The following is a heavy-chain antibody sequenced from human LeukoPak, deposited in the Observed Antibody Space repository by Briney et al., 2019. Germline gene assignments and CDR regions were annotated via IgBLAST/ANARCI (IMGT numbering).Heavy chain of an antibody. J-gene: IGHJ4*02. CDR1: GFTFGDYG. V-gene: IGHV3-49*05. D-gene: IGHD2-21*02. CDR3: ARSRRVICGGACCSFDY. Sequence: KTGGSLRLSCTASGFTFGDYGMSWFRQAPGKGLEWVGFIRSKAYGGTTEYAASVNGRFTISRDDSKSIVYLQMNSLKTEDTAVYFCARSRRVICGGACCSFDYWGQGTLVTVSS. CDR2: IRSKAYGGTT.